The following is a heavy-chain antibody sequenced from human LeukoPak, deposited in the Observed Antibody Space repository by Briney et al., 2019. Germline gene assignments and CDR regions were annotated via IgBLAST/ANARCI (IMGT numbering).Heavy chain of an antibody. D-gene: IGHD4/OR15-4a*01. CDR2: IYYGGGT. CDR1: GGSISSTDYY. CDR3: ARESFEEPGTMDH. V-gene: IGHV4-39*07. Sequence: PSVTLSLTCTVSGGSISSTDYYWGWIRQPPGKGLEWIGSIYYGGGTHYNPSLKSRATIFLDTSMNQFSLRLTSVTAADTALYFCARESFEEPGTMDHWGQGTLVSVSS. J-gene: IGHJ4*02.